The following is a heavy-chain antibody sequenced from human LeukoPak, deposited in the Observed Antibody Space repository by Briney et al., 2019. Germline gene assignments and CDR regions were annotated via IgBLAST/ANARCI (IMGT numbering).Heavy chain of an antibody. CDR3: ARNCYDSSGYVYYFDY. CDR2: IYYSGST. V-gene: IGHV4-39*07. CDR1: GGSISSSSYY. Sequence: KPSETLSLTCSVSGGSISSSSYYWGWIRQPPGKGLEWIASIYYSGSTYYNPSLKSRVTISVDTSKNQFSLKVTSVTAADTAVYYCARNCYDSSGYVYYFDYWGQGTLVTVSS. J-gene: IGHJ4*02. D-gene: IGHD3-22*01.